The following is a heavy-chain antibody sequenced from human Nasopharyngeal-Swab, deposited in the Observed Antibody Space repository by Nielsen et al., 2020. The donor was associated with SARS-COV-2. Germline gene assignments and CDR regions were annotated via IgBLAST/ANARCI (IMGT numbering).Heavy chain of an antibody. Sequence: GESLKISCSVSGFFFSRFAMHWVRQAPGKGLEWVAVTSHDESHKYYAGSVHGRFTISRDNSKNTLYLQMYSLRTEDTAVYFCAKDLILGPPDYFDYWGRGTLVTVSP. D-gene: IGHD1-26*01. CDR3: AKDLILGPPDYFDY. CDR1: GFFFSRFA. CDR2: TSHDESHK. V-gene: IGHV3-30*18. J-gene: IGHJ4*02.